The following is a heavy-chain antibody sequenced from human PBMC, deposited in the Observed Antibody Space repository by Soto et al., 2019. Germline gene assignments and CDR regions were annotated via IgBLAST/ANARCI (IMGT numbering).Heavy chain of an antibody. J-gene: IGHJ3*02. CDR1: GFTVSSNY. D-gene: IGHD3-22*01. CDR3: AREGLEEGGYYHYDAFDI. V-gene: IGHV3-53*01. CDR2: IYSGGST. Sequence: QPGGSLRLSCAASGFTVSSNYMSWVRQAPGKGLEWVSVIYSGGSTYYADSVKGRFTISRDNSKNTLYLQMNSLRAEDTAVYYCAREGLEEGGYYHYDAFDIWGQGTMVTVSS.